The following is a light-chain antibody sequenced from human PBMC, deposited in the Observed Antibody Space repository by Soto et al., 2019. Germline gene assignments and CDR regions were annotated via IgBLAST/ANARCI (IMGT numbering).Light chain of an antibody. CDR1: QSVSSY. V-gene: IGKV3-15*01. Sequence: DIVLTQSPGTLSLSPGETATLSCRASQSVSSYLAWYQQKPGQAPRLLIYGASRRATGVPARFSGSGSGTEFTLTISSLQSEDFAVYYCQHYNNGPRFGQGTKVDIK. CDR3: QHYNNGPR. CDR2: GAS. J-gene: IGKJ1*01.